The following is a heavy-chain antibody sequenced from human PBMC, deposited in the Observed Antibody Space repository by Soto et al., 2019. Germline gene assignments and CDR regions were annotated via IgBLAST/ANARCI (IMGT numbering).Heavy chain of an antibody. CDR3: ATYTVGEGGRGY. CDR2: HHSDST. D-gene: IGHD3-16*01. V-gene: IGHV4-4*09. J-gene: IGHJ4*02. CDR1: GGSMRGQH. Sequence: QVQLQESGPGLVKPSETLSLTCTVSGGSMRGQHWSWIRQPPGKGLEWIGHHSDSTNYNPSLKSRTTISADTSKNQFSLKLRSVPAADTAVYYCATYTVGEGGRGYWGQGTLVTVSS.